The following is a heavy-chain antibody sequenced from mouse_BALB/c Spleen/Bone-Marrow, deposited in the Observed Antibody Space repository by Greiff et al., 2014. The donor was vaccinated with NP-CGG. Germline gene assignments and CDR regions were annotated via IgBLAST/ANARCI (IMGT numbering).Heavy chain of an antibody. CDR1: GYTFTSYV. CDR3: ARPRQLGLPYCFDY. V-gene: IGHV1-14*01. D-gene: IGHD3-2*01. CDR2: INPYNDGT. Sequence: VQLQQSGPELVKPGASVKMSCKASGYTFTSYVMHWVKQKPGQGLEWIGCINPYNDGTKYNEKFKGKATLTSDKSSSTAYMELSSLTSEDSAVYYCARPRQLGLPYCFDYWGQGTTLTVSS. J-gene: IGHJ2*01.